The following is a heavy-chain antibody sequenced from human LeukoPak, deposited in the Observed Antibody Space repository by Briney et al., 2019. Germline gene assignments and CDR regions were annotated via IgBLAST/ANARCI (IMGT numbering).Heavy chain of an antibody. J-gene: IGHJ5*02. CDR1: GYTFTGYY. CDR3: ARGAVWFGELCWFDP. CDR2: INPNSGGT. Sequence: ASVKVSCKASGYTFTGYYMHWVRQAPGQGLEWMGWINPNSGGTNYAHKFQGRVTMTRDTSISTAYMELSRLRSDDTAVYYCARGAVWFGELCWFDPWGQGTLVTVSS. D-gene: IGHD3-10*01. V-gene: IGHV1-2*07.